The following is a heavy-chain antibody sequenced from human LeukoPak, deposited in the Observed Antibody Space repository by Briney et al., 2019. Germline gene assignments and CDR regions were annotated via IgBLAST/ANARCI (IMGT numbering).Heavy chain of an antibody. V-gene: IGHV7-4-1*02. CDR1: GYTFTSYD. CDR3: AREGPDPEYNWNDVGAFDI. CDR2: INTNTGNP. Sequence: ASVKVSCKASGYTFTSYDINWVRQAPGQGLEWMGWINTNTGNPTYAQGFTGRFVFSLDTSVSTAYLQISSLKAEDTAVYYCAREGPDPEYNWNDVGAFDIWGQGTMVTVSS. J-gene: IGHJ3*02. D-gene: IGHD1-20*01.